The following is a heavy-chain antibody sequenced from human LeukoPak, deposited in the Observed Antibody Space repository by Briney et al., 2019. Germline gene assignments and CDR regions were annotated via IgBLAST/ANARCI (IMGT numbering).Heavy chain of an antibody. J-gene: IGHJ4*02. CDR2: IHYSGNT. CDR3: ARLGAGPTYYDFWSGYSSFYFDY. CDR1: GGSTSSSNYY. D-gene: IGHD3-3*01. Sequence: SETLSLTCTVSGGSTSSSNYYWGWIRQPPGKGLEWIGGIHYSGNTYYNPSLKSRVTISVGTSKNQFSLKLSSVTAADTAVYYCARLGAGPTYYDFWSGYSSFYFDYWGQGTLVTVSS. V-gene: IGHV4-39*01.